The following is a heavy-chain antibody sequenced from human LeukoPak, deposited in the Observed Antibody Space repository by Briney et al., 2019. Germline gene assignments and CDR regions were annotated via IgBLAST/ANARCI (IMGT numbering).Heavy chain of an antibody. CDR1: GFTFSSYA. J-gene: IGHJ3*02. CDR3: AKDLEVASGGNEPFDI. V-gene: IGHV3-23*01. Sequence: GGSLRLSCAASGFTFSSYAMSWVRQAPGKGLEWVSAISGSGGSTFYADSVKGRFAISRDNSKNTLYLQMDSLREDDTAVYYCAKDLEVASGGNEPFDIWGPGTMVTVSS. D-gene: IGHD3-10*01. CDR2: ISGSGGST.